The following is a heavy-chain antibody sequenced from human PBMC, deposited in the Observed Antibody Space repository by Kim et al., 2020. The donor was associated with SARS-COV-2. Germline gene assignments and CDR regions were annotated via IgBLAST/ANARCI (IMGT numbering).Heavy chain of an antibody. J-gene: IGHJ5*02. CDR3: TRQLWLGNWFDP. Sequence: NSNPARKSRVTISVDTSKNQFSLKLSSVTAADTAVYYCTRQLWLGNWFDPWGQGTLVTVSS. V-gene: IGHV4-61*07. D-gene: IGHD5-18*01.